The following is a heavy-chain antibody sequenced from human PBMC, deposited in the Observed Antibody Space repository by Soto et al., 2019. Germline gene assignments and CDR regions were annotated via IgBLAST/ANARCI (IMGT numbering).Heavy chain of an antibody. J-gene: IGHJ4*02. D-gene: IGHD1-26*01. CDR1: GGTFSSYT. V-gene: IGHV1-69*06. CDR2: ISPIFGTP. Sequence: QVQLVQSGAEVKKPGSSVTVSCKASGGTFSSYTISWVRQAPGQGLEWMAGISPIFGTPIYAQKFQDRVTITAVNSTMTADMEMNRLTSEDTAVYYFARVVVGSRLSLDYWGQGTLVTISS. CDR3: ARVVVGSRLSLDY.